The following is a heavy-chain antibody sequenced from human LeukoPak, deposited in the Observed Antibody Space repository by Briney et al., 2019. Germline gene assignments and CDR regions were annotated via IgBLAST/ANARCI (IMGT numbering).Heavy chain of an antibody. CDR1: GFPFSSYG. J-gene: IGHJ3*02. CDR2: ISGSGIST. CDR3: ASWYYYDSSDAFDI. D-gene: IGHD3-22*01. Sequence: GGSLRLSCAASGFPFSSYGMTWVRQAPGKGLEWLSAISGSGISTYYADSVKGRFTISRDNAKNSLYLQMNSLRAEDTAVYYCASWYYYDSSDAFDIWGQGTMVTVSS. V-gene: IGHV3-21*01.